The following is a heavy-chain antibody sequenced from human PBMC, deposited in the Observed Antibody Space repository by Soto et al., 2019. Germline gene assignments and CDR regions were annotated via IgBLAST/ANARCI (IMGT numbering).Heavy chain of an antibody. CDR1: GFTFSSYA. Sequence: GRSLRLSCAAAGFTFSSYATSWVRQAPGKGLEWVSAISGSGGSTYYADSVKGRFTISRDNSKNTLYLQMNSLRAEDTAVYYCAKDRGHYYGSGSYYFGDRDFDYWGQGTLVTVSS. CDR3: AKDRGHYYGSGSYYFGDRDFDY. J-gene: IGHJ4*02. CDR2: ISGSGGST. D-gene: IGHD3-10*01. V-gene: IGHV3-23*01.